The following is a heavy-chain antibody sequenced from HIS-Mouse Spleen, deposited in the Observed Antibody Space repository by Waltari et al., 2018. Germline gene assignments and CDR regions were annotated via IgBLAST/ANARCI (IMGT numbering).Heavy chain of an antibody. CDR2: IDWDDDK. CDR1: GFSLSTSGMC. J-gene: IGHJ4*02. V-gene: IGHV2-70*15. D-gene: IGHD1-7*01. Sequence: QVTLRESGPALVKPTQTLTLTCTFSGFSLSTSGMCVSWIRQPPGKALEWLARIDWDDDKYYSTSLKTRLTISKDTSKNQVVLTMTNMDPVDTATYYGARIQAGKLELPFDYWGQGTLVTVSS. CDR3: ARIQAGKLELPFDY.